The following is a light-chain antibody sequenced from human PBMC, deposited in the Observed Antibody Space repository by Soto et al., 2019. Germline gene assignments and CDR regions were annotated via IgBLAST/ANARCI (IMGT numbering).Light chain of an antibody. CDR3: AAWDDSLNGYV. CDR1: SSNIGTNA. J-gene: IGLJ1*01. V-gene: IGLV1-44*01. CDR2: NNN. Sequence: QSVLTQPPSASGTPGQRVTISCSGGSSNIGTNAVNWYQQLPGTAPNLLIYNNNQRPSGVPDRCSGSKSGTSASLTISGLQSEDEADYYCAAWDDSLNGYVFGTGTKLTVL.